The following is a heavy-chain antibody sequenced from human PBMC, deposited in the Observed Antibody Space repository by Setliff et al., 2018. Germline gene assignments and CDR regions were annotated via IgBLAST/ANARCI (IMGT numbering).Heavy chain of an antibody. D-gene: IGHD4-17*01. Sequence: SETLSLTCTVSGGSISSSSYYWGWIRQPPGKGLEWIGNINYSGSTYYNPSLKSRVTISVDPSKNQFYLNLRSVTAADTAVYFCARGTKTMVINYWYFDVWGRGTPVTVSS. CDR3: ARGTKTMVINYWYFDV. J-gene: IGHJ2*01. V-gene: IGHV4-39*07. CDR2: INYSGST. CDR1: GGSISSSSYY.